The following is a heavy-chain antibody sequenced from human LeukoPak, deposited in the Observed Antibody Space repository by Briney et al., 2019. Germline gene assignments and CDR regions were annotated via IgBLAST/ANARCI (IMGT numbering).Heavy chain of an antibody. V-gene: IGHV4-59*12. Sequence: SETLSLTCTVSGGSIRNYYWSWIRQPPGKGLEWIGYIYYSGSTNYNPSLKSRVTISVDTSKNQFSLKLSSVTAADTAVYYCARDLSGSYDSDYWGQGTLVTVSS. CDR3: ARDLSGSYDSDY. D-gene: IGHD1-26*01. CDR1: GGSIRNYY. J-gene: IGHJ4*02. CDR2: IYYSGST.